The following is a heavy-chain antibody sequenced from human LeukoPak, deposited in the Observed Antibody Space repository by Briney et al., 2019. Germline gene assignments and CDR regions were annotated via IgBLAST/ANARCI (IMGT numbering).Heavy chain of an antibody. J-gene: IGHJ6*02. Sequence: PGRSLRLSGAASGFTFDDYAMHWVRQAPGTGLEWVSGISWNSGSIGYADSVKGRFTISRDNAKNSLYLQMNSLRAEDTALYYCAKGPAAMFYYGMDVWGQGTTVTVSS. CDR2: ISWNSGSI. D-gene: IGHD2-2*01. CDR3: AKGPAAMFYYGMDV. V-gene: IGHV3-9*01. CDR1: GFTFDDYA.